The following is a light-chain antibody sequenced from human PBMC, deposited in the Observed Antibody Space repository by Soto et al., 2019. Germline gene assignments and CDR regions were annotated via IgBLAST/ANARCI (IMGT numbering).Light chain of an antibody. J-gene: IGKJ4*01. CDR3: LHLNNFPALI. CDR2: AAS. CDR1: QGISSY. V-gene: IGKV1-9*01. Sequence: DIQLTQSPSFLSASVGDRVTISCRASQGISSYLAWYQQKPGKAPNLLIYAASTLQSGVPSRFSGSGSGTEFSLAISSLQPEDFASYYCLHLNNFPALIFGGGTKVEVK.